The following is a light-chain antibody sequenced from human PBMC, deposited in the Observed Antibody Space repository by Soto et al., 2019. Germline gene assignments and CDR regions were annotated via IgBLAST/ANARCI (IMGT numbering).Light chain of an antibody. CDR3: QSYDSSLIGWV. V-gene: IGLV1-40*01. CDR2: ANS. Sequence: QSVLTQTPSVSGAPGQRVTISCTGSGSNIGANSAVHWYQQLPGTAPKLLIYANSNRPSGVPDRFSGSKSGSSASLAITGLQAEDEADYYCQSYDSSLIGWVFGGGTKLTVL. CDR1: GSNIGANSA. J-gene: IGLJ3*02.